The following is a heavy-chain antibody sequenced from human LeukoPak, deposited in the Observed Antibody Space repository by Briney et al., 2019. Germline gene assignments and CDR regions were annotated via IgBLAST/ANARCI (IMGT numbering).Heavy chain of an antibody. Sequence: SETLSLTCAVYGGSFSGYYWSWIRQPPGKGLEWIGEINHSGSTNYNPSLKSRVTISVDTSKNQFSLKLSSVTAADTAGYYCARGRVRGYGSGRLDAFDIWGQGTMVTVSS. CDR2: INHSGST. CDR1: GGSFSGYY. D-gene: IGHD3-10*01. CDR3: ARGRVRGYGSGRLDAFDI. V-gene: IGHV4-34*01. J-gene: IGHJ3*02.